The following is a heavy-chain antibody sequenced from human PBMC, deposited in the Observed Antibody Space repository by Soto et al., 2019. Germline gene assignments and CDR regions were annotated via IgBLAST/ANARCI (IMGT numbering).Heavy chain of an antibody. J-gene: IGHJ4*02. CDR1: GFTFSSYS. V-gene: IGHV3-21*01. CDR3: ASVPSSGWYFLDY. Sequence: PGGSLRLSCAASGFTFSSYSMNWVRQAPGKGLEWVSSISSSSSYIYYADSVKGRFTISRDNAKNSLYLQMNSLRAEDTAVYYCASVPSSGWYFLDYWGQGTLVTVSS. CDR2: ISSSSSYI. D-gene: IGHD6-19*01.